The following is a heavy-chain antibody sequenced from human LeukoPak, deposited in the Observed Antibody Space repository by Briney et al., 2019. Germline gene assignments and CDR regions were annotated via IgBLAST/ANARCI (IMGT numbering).Heavy chain of an antibody. J-gene: IGHJ4*02. CDR1: GFTFDDYA. CDR3: AKARLNRNYFDY. D-gene: IGHD2-21*01. CDR2: ISGDGGNT. V-gene: IGHV3-43*02. Sequence: GGSLRLSCAASGFTFDDYAMHWVRQAPGKGLEWVSLISGDGGNTYFADSVKGRFTISRDNSKNSLYLQMNSLRTEDTALYYCAKARLNRNYFDYWGQGTLVTVSS.